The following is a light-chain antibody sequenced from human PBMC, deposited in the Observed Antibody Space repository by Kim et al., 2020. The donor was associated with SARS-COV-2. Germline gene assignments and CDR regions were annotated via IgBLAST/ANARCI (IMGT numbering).Light chain of an antibody. J-gene: IGLJ2*01. CDR3: LLSYSGARGV. Sequence: VTLTCISRTGAVTSGNYPYWFQQKPAQAPRTLIYDLINKHSWTPARFSGSLLGGKAALTLSGAQPEDEAEYYCLLSYSGARGVFGGGSQLTVL. CDR1: TGAVTSGNY. V-gene: IGLV7-46*01. CDR2: DLI.